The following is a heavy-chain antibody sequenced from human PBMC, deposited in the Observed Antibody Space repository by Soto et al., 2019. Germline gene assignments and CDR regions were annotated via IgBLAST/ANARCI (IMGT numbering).Heavy chain of an antibody. CDR1: GYTFTSYG. CDR2: ISAYNGNT. J-gene: IGHJ5*02. V-gene: IGHV1-18*01. CDR3: ARDSKYDYIWGSYRNNWFDP. D-gene: IGHD3-16*02. Sequence: QVQLVQSGAEVKKPGASVKVSCKASGYTFTSYGISWVRQAPGQGLEWMGWISAYNGNTNYAQKLQGRVTMTTDTSTSTAYMELRSLRSDDTAVYYCARDSKYDYIWGSYRNNWFDPWGQGTLVTDSS.